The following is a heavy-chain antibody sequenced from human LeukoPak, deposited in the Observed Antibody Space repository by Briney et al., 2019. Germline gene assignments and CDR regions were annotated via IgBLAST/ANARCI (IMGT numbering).Heavy chain of an antibody. V-gene: IGHV4-59*08. Sequence: SETLSLTCTVSGGSISSYYWSWIRQPPGKGLEWIGYIYYSGSTNYNSSLKSRVTISVDTFKNQFSLKLSSVTAADTAVYYCARLSRDGYNLLFDYWGQGTLVTVSS. CDR2: IYYSGST. CDR1: GGSISSYY. CDR3: ARLSRDGYNLLFDY. J-gene: IGHJ4*02. D-gene: IGHD5-24*01.